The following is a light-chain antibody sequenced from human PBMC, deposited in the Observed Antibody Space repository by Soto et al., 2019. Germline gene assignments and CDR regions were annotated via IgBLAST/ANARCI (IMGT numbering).Light chain of an antibody. CDR1: SNDVGNYNL. CDR3: CSYAGRSVI. V-gene: IGLV2-23*01. J-gene: IGLJ2*01. Sequence: QSALTQSASVSGSPGQSITISCAGFSNDVGNYNLVSWYQQHPGKAPKVIIYEGTTRPSGVSNRFSGSESCNTASLTISGLQAEDEADYYCCSYAGRSVIFGGGTKLTVL. CDR2: EGT.